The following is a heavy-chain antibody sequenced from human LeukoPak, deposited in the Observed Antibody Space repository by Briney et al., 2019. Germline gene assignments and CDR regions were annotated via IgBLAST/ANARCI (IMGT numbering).Heavy chain of an antibody. CDR1: GFTFSCYE. CDR2: ISSSGSTI. V-gene: IGHV3-48*03. Sequence: GGSLRLSCAASGFTFSCYEMIWLRQAPGQGLEGVSYISSSGSTIYYADSVKGRFTISRDNAKNSLYLQMNSLRAEDTAVYYCAELGITMIGGVWGKGTTVTISS. J-gene: IGHJ6*04. CDR3: AELGITMIGGV. D-gene: IGHD3-10*02.